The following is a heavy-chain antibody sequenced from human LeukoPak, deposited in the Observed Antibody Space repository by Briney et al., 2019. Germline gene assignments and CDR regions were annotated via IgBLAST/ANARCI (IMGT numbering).Heavy chain of an antibody. D-gene: IGHD6-19*01. CDR2: IYPGDSDV. J-gene: IGHJ4*02. CDR3: ASRPPSGSGWYYFDS. Sequence: GESLKISCKTSGYNFEDYWIGWVRQIPGKGLEWMGIIYPGDSDVRYSPSLQGQISISADKSTSVAYLQWNSLKASDRGMYFCASRPPSGSGWYYFDSWGQGTVVTVSS. V-gene: IGHV5-51*01. CDR1: GYNFEDYW.